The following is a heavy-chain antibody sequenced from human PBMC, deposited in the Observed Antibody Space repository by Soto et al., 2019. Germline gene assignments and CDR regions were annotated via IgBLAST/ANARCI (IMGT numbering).Heavy chain of an antibody. CDR3: ARDLWGYCGTACYPLDV. J-gene: IGHJ6*02. Sequence: SETLSLTCTVSGGSISSGGYYWSWIRQHPGKGLEWIGYIYYSGSTYYNPSLKSRVTISVDTSKNQFSLKLSSVTAADTAVYYCARDLWGYCGTACYPLDVWGQGTTVTVSS. CDR2: IYYSGST. D-gene: IGHD2-21*02. V-gene: IGHV4-31*03. CDR1: GGSISSGGYY.